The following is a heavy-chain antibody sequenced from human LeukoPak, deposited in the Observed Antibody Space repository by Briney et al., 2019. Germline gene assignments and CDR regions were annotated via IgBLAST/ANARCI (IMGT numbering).Heavy chain of an antibody. Sequence: SETLSLTCGVHGASLSGYYWTWIRQFPGKGLEWIGEINHSGTTDDNPSLTSRVTISVDASKTQFSLKLTSVTAADTAVYYCARGRGWNYFDYWGLGTLVTVSS. CDR2: INHSGTT. CDR3: ARGRGWNYFDY. V-gene: IGHV4-34*01. J-gene: IGHJ4*02. CDR1: GASLSGYY. D-gene: IGHD6-19*01.